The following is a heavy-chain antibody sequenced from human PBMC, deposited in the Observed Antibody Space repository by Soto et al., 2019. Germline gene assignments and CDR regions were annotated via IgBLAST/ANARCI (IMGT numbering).Heavy chain of an antibody. CDR1: GGSISRGGYY. CDR2: IYYSGST. V-gene: IGHV4-31*03. J-gene: IGHJ5*02. CDR3: ARAWYYYDSSGYSRNNWFDP. D-gene: IGHD3-22*01. Sequence: PSENPSLTCTVSGGSISRGGYYWSWIRQHPGKGLEWIGYIYYSGSTYYNPSLKSRVTISVDTSKNQFSLKLSSVTAADTAVYYCARAWYYYDSSGYSRNNWFDPWGQGTLVTVSS.